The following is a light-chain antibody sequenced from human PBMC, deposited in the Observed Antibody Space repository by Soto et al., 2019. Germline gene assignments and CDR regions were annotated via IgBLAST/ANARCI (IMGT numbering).Light chain of an antibody. V-gene: IGLV2-11*01. CDR1: SSDVGGYNY. CDR3: CSYAGSNTYSV. Sequence: QSVLTQPRSVSGSPGQSVTISCTGTSSDVGGYNYVSWYQQHPGKAAKLMIYDVSKRPSGVPDRFSGSKSGNTASLTISGLQAEDEADYYCCSYAGSNTYSVFGTGTKLTVL. CDR2: DVS. J-gene: IGLJ1*01.